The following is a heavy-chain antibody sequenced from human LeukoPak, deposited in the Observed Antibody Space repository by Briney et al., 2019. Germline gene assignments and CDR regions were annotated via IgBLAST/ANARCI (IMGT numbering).Heavy chain of an antibody. J-gene: IGHJ5*02. V-gene: IGHV4-34*01. Sequence: SETLSLTCAVYGGSLSGYSWSWIRQPPGKGLAWIGEINHSGYTNYNPSLKSRVTISVDTSKNQFSLKLSSLTAADTAMYYCARGGEQQLERFRYGLRDWFDPWGQGILVTVSS. CDR1: GGSLSGYS. D-gene: IGHD6-13*01. CDR2: INHSGYT. CDR3: ARGGEQQLERFRYGLRDWFDP.